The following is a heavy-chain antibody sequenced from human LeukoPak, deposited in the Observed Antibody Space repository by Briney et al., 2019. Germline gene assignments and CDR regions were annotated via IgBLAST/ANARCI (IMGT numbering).Heavy chain of an antibody. CDR1: RGSISSADDY. V-gene: IGHV4-39*07. CDR3: AREWDEYSSSSADAYMDV. CDR2: LNWSGRN. Sequence: SETLSLTCTVSRGSISSADDYWGWVRQPPGKWLGWLGRLNWSGRNYYNPSLRSRVTISGDTSKNQFSLKLYSVTAADTAVYYCAREWDEYSSSSADAYMDVWGKGTTVTVSS. D-gene: IGHD6-6*01. J-gene: IGHJ6*03.